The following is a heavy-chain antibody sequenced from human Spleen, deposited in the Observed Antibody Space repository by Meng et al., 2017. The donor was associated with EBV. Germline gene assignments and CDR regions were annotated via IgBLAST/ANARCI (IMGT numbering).Heavy chain of an antibody. J-gene: IGHJ4*02. CDR1: GFSLSTSVVG. CDR3: ARLNVAFDY. Sequence: QITLKESGPTLVTPXQPXTLPSPFSGFSLSTSVVGVGWLRQPPGKALEWLAPIYWDDDKRYSPSLKSSLTITKDTSKNQVVLTTTNMDPVDTATYYCARLNVAFDYWGQGTLVTVSS. CDR2: IYWDDDK. V-gene: IGHV2-5*02.